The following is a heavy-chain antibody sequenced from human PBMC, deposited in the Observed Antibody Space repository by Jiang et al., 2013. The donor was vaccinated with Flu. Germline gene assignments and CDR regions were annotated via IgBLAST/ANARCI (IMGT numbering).Heavy chain of an antibody. Sequence: ELLKPSETLSLTCTVSGGSISSSSYYWGWIRQPPGKGLEWIGSIYYSGSTYYNPSLKSRVTISVDTSKNQFSLKLSSVTAADTAVYHCARLPGSSYHHHRMGNWFDPWGQGTLVTVSS. CDR2: IYYSGST. CDR1: GGSISSSSYY. CDR3: ARLPGSSYHHHRMGNWFDP. V-gene: IGHV4-39*01. J-gene: IGHJ5*02. D-gene: IGHD2-15*01.